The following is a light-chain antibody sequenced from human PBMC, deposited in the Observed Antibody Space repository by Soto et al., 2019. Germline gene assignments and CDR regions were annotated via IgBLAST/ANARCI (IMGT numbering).Light chain of an antibody. Sequence: QSALTQPASVSGSPGQSITISCTGTSSDVGSYNLVSWYQQHPGKAPKLMIYEGSKRPSGVSNRFSGSKSGNTASLTISGLQAEDEADYYCFSYAGSEAVFGGGTKLTVL. CDR1: SSDVGSYNL. CDR3: FSYAGSEAV. J-gene: IGLJ2*01. CDR2: EGS. V-gene: IGLV2-23*01.